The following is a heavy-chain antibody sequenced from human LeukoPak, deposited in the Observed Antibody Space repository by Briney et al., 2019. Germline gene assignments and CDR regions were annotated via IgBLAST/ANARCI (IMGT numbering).Heavy chain of an antibody. CDR1: GFTFSSYW. CDR2: INSDGSST. Sequence: PGGSLRLSCAASGFTFSSYWMHWVRQAPGKGLVWVSRINSDGSSTSYADSVKGRFTISRDNAKNTLYLQMNSLRAEDTAVYYCAKGVGGSANYYYMDVWGKGATVTVSS. CDR3: AKGVGGSANYYYMDV. V-gene: IGHV3-74*01. D-gene: IGHD3-10*01. J-gene: IGHJ6*03.